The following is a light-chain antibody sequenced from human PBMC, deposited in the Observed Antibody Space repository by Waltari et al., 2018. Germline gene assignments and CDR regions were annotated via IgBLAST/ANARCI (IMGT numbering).Light chain of an antibody. CDR1: QSVNTY. Sequence: EIVMTQSPATLSVSPGERATLPCRASQSVNTYLAWYQQKAGQAPRLLIYGASTRATGIAARFSGSGSGTEFTLTISSLQSEDVAVYYCQQHDNWPLTFGGGTKVEIK. CDR2: GAS. V-gene: IGKV3-15*01. CDR3: QQHDNWPLT. J-gene: IGKJ4*01.